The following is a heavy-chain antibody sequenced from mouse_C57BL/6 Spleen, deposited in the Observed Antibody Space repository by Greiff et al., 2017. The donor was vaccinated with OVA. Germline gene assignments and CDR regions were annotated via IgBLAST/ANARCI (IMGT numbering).Heavy chain of an antibody. CDR2: IYPGSGNT. Sequence: VKLMESGPELVKPGASVKISCKASGYSFTSYYIHWVKQRPGQGLEWIGWIYPGSGNTKYNEKFKGKATLTADTSSSTAYMQLSSLTSEDSAVYYCAKNWDGYYFDYWGQGTTLTVSS. CDR1: GYSFTSYY. D-gene: IGHD4-1*01. J-gene: IGHJ2*01. V-gene: IGHV1-66*01. CDR3: AKNWDGYYFDY.